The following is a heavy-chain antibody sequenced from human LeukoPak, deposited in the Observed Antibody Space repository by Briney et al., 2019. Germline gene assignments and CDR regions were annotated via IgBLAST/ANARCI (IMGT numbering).Heavy chain of an antibody. V-gene: IGHV3-20*04. CDR1: GFTFDHYG. CDR3: AKGAGYSSSSRTVNYYYYMDV. D-gene: IGHD6-6*01. CDR2: INWSGGST. Sequence: GGSLRLSCAASGFTFDHYGMSWVRQAPGKGLEWVSGINWSGGSTGYADSVKGRFTISRDNSKNTLYLQMNSLRAEDTAVYYCAKGAGYSSSSRTVNYYYYMDVWGKGTTVTVSS. J-gene: IGHJ6*03.